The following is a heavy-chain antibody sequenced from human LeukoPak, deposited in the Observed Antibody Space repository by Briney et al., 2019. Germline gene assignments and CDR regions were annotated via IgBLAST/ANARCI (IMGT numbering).Heavy chain of an antibody. D-gene: IGHD4-23*01. Sequence: SETLSLTCTVSGGSISSSSYYWGWIRQPPGKGLEWIGSIYYSGSTNYNPSLKSRVTISVDTSKNQFSLKLSSVTAADTAVYYCARLPTVANPFDYWGQGTLVTVSS. J-gene: IGHJ4*02. CDR3: ARLPTVANPFDY. CDR1: GGSISSSSYY. V-gene: IGHV4-39*07. CDR2: IYYSGST.